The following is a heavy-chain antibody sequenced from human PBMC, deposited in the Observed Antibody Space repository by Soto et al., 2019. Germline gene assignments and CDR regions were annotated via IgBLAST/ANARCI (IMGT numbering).Heavy chain of an antibody. D-gene: IGHD2-8*01. J-gene: IGHJ4*02. CDR3: AKTLYGGCDY. CDR2: IGGNGGTT. Sequence: EVQLLDSGGGLVQPGGSLRLSCVASGFTFSTYAMSWVRQAPGKGLEWVSGIGGNGGTTRYADSVKGRFTIYRDNSKNTVYLQMNSLRVEDTAVYYCAKTLYGGCDYWGRGTLVTVSS. V-gene: IGHV3-23*01. CDR1: GFTFSTYA.